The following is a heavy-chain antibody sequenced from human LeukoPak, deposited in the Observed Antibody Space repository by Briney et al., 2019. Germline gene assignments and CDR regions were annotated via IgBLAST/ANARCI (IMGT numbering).Heavy chain of an antibody. J-gene: IGHJ6*02. V-gene: IGHV4-59*01. D-gene: IGHD2-2*01. CDR3: ASAVVVPAAPDRPAKYGMDV. CDR1: GGSISSYY. Sequence: PSETLSLTCTVSGGSISSYYWSWIRQPPGKGLEWIGYIYYSGSTNYNPSLKSRVTISVDTSKNQFSLKLSSVTAADTAVYYCASAVVVPAAPDRPAKYGMDVWGQGTTVTVSS. CDR2: IYYSGST.